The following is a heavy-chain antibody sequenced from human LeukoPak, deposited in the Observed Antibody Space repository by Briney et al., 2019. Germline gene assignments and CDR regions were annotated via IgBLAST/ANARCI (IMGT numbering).Heavy chain of an antibody. J-gene: IGHJ4*02. Sequence: SETLPLTCAVCGSFSGHSWSWIRQAPGKGLEWIGEISHTGTINYNPSLKSRVTISADTSKNQFSLRLSSVTAADTAVYYCARHVHVSMIVVILSDYFDYWGRGTLVSVSS. CDR1: GSFSGHS. V-gene: IGHV4-34*01. D-gene: IGHD3-22*01. CDR3: ARHVHVSMIVVILSDYFDY. CDR2: ISHTGTI.